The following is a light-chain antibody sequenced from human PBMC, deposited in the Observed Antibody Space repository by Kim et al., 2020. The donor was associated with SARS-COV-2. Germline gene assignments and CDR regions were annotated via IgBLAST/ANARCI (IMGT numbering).Light chain of an antibody. V-gene: IGKV3-20*01. CDR3: QHYNNLPLT. J-gene: IGKJ4*01. Sequence: EIVLTQSPGTLSLSPGERATLSCRASQSIRNNLAWYQHKPGQAPRLLIFGASRWAPGIPDRFRGSGSGTDFTLTISRLEPEDSAVYYCQHYNNLPLTFGGGTRVDIK. CDR2: GAS. CDR1: QSIRNN.